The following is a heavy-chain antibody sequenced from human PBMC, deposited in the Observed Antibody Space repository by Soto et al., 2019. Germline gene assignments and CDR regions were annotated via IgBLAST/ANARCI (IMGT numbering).Heavy chain of an antibody. Sequence: GGSLRLSCAASGFTFSSYAMSWVRQAPGKGLEWVSAISGSGGSTYYADSVKGRFTISRDKSKNTLYLQMNSLRAQDTAVYYCAKVFPPQQLVLVPYYYYGMDVWGQGTTVTVSS. CDR2: ISGSGGST. J-gene: IGHJ6*02. CDR1: GFTFSSYA. D-gene: IGHD6-13*01. CDR3: AKVFPPQQLVLVPYYYYGMDV. V-gene: IGHV3-23*01.